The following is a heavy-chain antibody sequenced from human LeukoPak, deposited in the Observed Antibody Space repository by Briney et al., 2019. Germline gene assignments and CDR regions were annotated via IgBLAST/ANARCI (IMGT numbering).Heavy chain of an antibody. CDR2: IRYDGSYK. CDR1: GFSFNTFG. Sequence: GGSLRLSCAASGFSFNTFGMHWLRPPPGKALQWVAFIRYDGSYKPYTDSVKGRFTVSRDNSKNTLYLQMISLRVEDTAVYFCAKGRVDEGCNDPFDIWGLGTMVTVSS. CDR3: AKGRVDEGCNDPFDI. J-gene: IGHJ3*02. V-gene: IGHV3-30*02. D-gene: IGHD2-15*01.